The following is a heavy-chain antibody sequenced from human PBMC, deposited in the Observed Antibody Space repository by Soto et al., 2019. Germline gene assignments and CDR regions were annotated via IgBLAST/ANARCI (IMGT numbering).Heavy chain of an antibody. CDR3: AKPDTAMAYDAFDI. J-gene: IGHJ3*02. V-gene: IGHV3-30*18. CDR1: GFTFSSYG. CDR2: ISYDGSNK. Sequence: GGSLRLSCAASGFTFSSYGMHWVRQAPGKGLEWVAVISYDGSNKYYADSVKGRFTISRDNSKNTLYLQMNSLRAEDTAVYYCAKPDTAMAYDAFDIWGQGTMVTVS. D-gene: IGHD5-18*01.